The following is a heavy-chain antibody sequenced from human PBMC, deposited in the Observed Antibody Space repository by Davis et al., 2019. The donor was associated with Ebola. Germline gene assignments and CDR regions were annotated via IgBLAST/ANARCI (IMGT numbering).Heavy chain of an antibody. CDR3: ARRRGTYPDWYLDL. CDR1: GGSIINSNW. Sequence: SETLSLTCTVSGGSIINSNWWSWVRQSPGKGPEWIGQVYYTGSTNYNPSLKSRLTMAVDTSRNQLSVHLASLTAADTAVYYCARRRGTYPDWYLDLWGRGTLVIVSS. V-gene: IGHV4-4*02. CDR2: VYYTGST. J-gene: IGHJ2*01.